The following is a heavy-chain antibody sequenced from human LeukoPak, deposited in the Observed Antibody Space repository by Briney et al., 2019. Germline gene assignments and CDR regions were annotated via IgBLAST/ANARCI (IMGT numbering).Heavy chain of an antibody. CDR1: GFTVSSNY. D-gene: IGHD3-22*01. J-gene: IGHJ4*02. CDR3: ASGYYYDSSGYPRGDY. Sequence: PGGSLRLSCAASGFTVSSNYMSWVRQAPGKGLEWVSVIYSGGSTYYADSVKGRFTISRDNSKNTLYLQMNSQRAEDTAVYYCASGYYYDSSGYPRGDYWGQGTLVTVSS. CDR2: IYSGGST. V-gene: IGHV3-66*02.